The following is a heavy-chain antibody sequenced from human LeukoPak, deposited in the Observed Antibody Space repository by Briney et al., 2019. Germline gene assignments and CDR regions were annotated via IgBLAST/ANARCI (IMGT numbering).Heavy chain of an antibody. CDR3: ARETSLPGYAGGLGFNY. Sequence: SETLSLTCTVSGGSISSYYWSWIRQPAGKGLEWIGRIYTSRSTNYNPSLKSRVTMSVDTSKNQFSLKLSSVTAADTAVYYCARETSLPGYAGGLGFNYWGQGTLVTVSS. J-gene: IGHJ4*02. V-gene: IGHV4-4*07. CDR2: IYTSRST. D-gene: IGHD6-19*01. CDR1: GGSISSYY.